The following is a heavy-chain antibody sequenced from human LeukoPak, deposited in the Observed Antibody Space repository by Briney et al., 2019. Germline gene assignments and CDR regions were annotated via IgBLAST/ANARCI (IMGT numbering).Heavy chain of an antibody. V-gene: IGHV3-23*01. CDR2: IGGTGTVT. J-gene: IGHJ4*02. D-gene: IGHD2-21*01. CDR3: AKDLYGDGGYCFEY. Sequence: GGPLRLSCAASGFTFSSFAMSWVRQAPGKGLEWVSSIGGTGTVTYYGDSVKGRFTISRDNSKKTVHLEMSGLRADDTAVYYCAKDLYGDGGYCFEYWGQGTLVTVSS. CDR1: GFTFSSFA.